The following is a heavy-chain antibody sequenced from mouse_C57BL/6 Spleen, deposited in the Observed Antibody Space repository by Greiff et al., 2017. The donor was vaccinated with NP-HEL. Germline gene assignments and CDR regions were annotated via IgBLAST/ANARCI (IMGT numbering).Heavy chain of an antibody. J-gene: IGHJ3*01. Sequence: EVHLVESGGDLVKPGGSLKLSCAASGFTFSSYGMSWVRQTPDKRLEWVATISSGGSYTYYPDSVKGRFTISRDNAKNTLYLQMSSLKSEDTAMYYCAREGYDRTWFAYWGQGTLVTVSA. CDR3: AREGYDRTWFAY. CDR2: ISSGGSYT. V-gene: IGHV5-6*01. CDR1: GFTFSSYG. D-gene: IGHD2-2*01.